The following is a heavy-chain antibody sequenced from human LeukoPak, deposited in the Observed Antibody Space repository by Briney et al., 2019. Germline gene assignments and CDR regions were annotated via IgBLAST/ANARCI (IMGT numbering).Heavy chain of an antibody. CDR2: IYYSAST. CDR1: GGSISSSY. Sequence: SETLSLTCTVSGGSISSSYWSWIRQPPGKGLEWMGYIYYSASTNYNPSLKSRVTISVDTSKNQFSLKLSSMTAADTAVYYCARSAYYYDGSDYYYFDYWGPGTLVTVSS. V-gene: IGHV4-59*01. D-gene: IGHD3-22*01. CDR3: ARSAYYYDGSDYYYFDY. J-gene: IGHJ4*02.